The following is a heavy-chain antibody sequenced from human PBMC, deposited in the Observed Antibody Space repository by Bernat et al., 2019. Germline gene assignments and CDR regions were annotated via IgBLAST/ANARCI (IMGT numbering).Heavy chain of an antibody. CDR2: IFYSGST. V-gene: IGHV4-31*03. CDR3: AREYYYGSGSYSFYFDY. CDR1: GGSISSGDYY. J-gene: IGHJ4*02. Sequence: QVQLQESGPGLVKPSQTLSLTCTVSGGSISSGDYYWSWIRQHPGKGLEWIGYIFYSGSTYYNPSLKSRVTISVDTSKNQFSLKLSSVTAADTAVYYYAREYYYGSGSYSFYFDYWGQGTLVTVSS. D-gene: IGHD3-10*01.